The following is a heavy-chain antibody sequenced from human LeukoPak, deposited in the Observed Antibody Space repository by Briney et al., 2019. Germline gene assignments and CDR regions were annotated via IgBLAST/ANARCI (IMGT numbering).Heavy chain of an antibody. D-gene: IGHD3-10*01. Sequence: ASVKVSCKASGYTFTSYGISWVRQAPGQGLEWMGWMNPNSGNTGYAQKFQGRVTMTRNTSISTAYMELSSLRSEDTAVYYCARARTNYYGSGSYYSWGQGTLVTVSS. V-gene: IGHV1-8*02. CDR3: ARARTNYYGSGSYYS. J-gene: IGHJ5*02. CDR1: GYTFTSYG. CDR2: MNPNSGNT.